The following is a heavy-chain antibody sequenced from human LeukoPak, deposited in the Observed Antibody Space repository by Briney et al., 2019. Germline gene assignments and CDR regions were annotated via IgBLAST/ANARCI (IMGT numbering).Heavy chain of an antibody. V-gene: IGHV4-34*01. J-gene: IGHJ5*02. CDR1: GGSFSGYY. Sequence: SETLSLTCAVYGGSFSGYYWSWIRQPPGKGLEWIGEINHSGSTNYNPSLKSRVTISVDTSKNQFSLKLSSVTAADTAVYYCARGLVIVVVPAATVYNWFDPWGQGTLVPVSS. CDR3: ARGLVIVVVPAATVYNWFDP. D-gene: IGHD2-2*01. CDR2: INHSGST.